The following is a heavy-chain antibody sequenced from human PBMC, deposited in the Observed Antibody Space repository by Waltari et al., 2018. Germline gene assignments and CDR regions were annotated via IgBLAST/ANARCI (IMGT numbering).Heavy chain of an antibody. CDR2: MNPDSGNT. D-gene: IGHD3-10*01. CDR1: GYTFSNYD. Sequence: QVQLVQSGAEVKKPGASVRVSCKASGYTFSNYDINWVRQATGQGLEWIDWMNPDSGNTGYGQKFQCRVIMTRDTSESTAYVERSGLRFEETAVYYCARGQRGPSMVREVKYYFDHWGQGTVVTVSS. CDR3: ARGQRGPSMVREVKYYFDH. J-gene: IGHJ4*02. V-gene: IGHV1-8*02.